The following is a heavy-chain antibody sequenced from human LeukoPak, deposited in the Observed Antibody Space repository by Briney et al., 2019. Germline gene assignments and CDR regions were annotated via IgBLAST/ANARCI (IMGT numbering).Heavy chain of an antibody. V-gene: IGHV1-69*13. Sequence: GASVKVSCKASGGTFSSYAISWVRQAPGQGLEWMGGIIPIFGTANYAQKFQGRVTITADESTSTAYMELSSLRSEDTAVYYCARGGDYGGTFDYWGQGALVTVSS. D-gene: IGHD4-23*01. CDR1: GGTFSSYA. CDR2: IIPIFGTA. J-gene: IGHJ4*02. CDR3: ARGGDYGGTFDY.